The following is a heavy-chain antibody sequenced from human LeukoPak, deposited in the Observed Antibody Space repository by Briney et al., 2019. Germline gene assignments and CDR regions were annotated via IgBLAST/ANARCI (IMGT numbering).Heavy chain of an antibody. CDR1: GFTFSTDW. CDR2: IKHDGSEK. V-gene: IGHV3-7*01. J-gene: IGHJ6*03. D-gene: IGHD2-8*01. Sequence: GGSLRLSCAVSGFTFSTDWMSWVRQAPGKGLEWVANIKHDGSEKYSVDSAKGRFTISRDNAKNSLYLQMNSLRAEDTAVYYCAKDKKFRLKDYYYYYMDVWGKGTTVTISS. CDR3: AKDKKFRLKDYYYYYMDV.